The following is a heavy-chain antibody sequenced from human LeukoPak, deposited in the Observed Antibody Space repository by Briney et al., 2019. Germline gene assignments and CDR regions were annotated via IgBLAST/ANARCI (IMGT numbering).Heavy chain of an antibody. CDR1: GFTFSNYA. D-gene: IGHD3-10*01. J-gene: IGHJ4*02. Sequence: GGSLRLSCAASGFTFSNYAITWVRQAPGKGLEWVSAIGGSGISTYYADSVKGRFTISRDNSKSTLYLQMNSLRAEDTAIYYCAPYYGSGSYVDYWGQGTLVTVSS. CDR2: IGGSGIST. V-gene: IGHV3-23*01. CDR3: APYYGSGSYVDY.